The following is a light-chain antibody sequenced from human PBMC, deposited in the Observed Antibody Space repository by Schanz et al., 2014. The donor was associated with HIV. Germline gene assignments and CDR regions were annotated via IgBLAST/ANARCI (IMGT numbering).Light chain of an antibody. Sequence: QSVLTQPPSVSGAPGQGVTISCTGSNSNIGATSHVHWYQQLPGTAPKLLIYYSSNRPSGVPDRFSGSKSGTSASLAITGLQAEDEADYYCSSYTSSSTLVFGGGTKLTVL. CDR3: SSYTSSSTLV. CDR2: YSS. J-gene: IGLJ3*02. V-gene: IGLV1-40*01. CDR1: NSNIGATSH.